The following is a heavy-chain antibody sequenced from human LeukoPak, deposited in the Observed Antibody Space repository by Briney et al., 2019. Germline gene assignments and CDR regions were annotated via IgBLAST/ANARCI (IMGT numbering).Heavy chain of an antibody. D-gene: IGHD2-21*02. CDR3: ARDGRDALAYCGGDCYPLRDY. J-gene: IGHJ4*02. CDR2: IIPILGIA. Sequence: ASVRVSSMPSGGTFSRYALSWVRQAPGQGLEWRGRIIPILGIAHSAQTLQGRVTITADKSTSTAYMELSSLGSEDTAVYYCARDGRDALAYCGGDCYPLRDYWGQGTLVTVSS. V-gene: IGHV1-69*04. CDR1: GGTFSRYA.